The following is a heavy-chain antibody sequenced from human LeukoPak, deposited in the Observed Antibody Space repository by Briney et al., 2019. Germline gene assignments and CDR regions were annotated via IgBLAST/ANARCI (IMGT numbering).Heavy chain of an antibody. J-gene: IGHJ4*02. CDR3: ARLYTIFGAFDY. CDR1: GFTFSGYA. D-gene: IGHD3-3*01. V-gene: IGHV3-30*04. CDR2: ISYDGSNK. Sequence: GGSLRLSCAASGFTFSGYAMHWVRRAPGKGLEWVAVISYDGSNKYYADSVKGRFTISRDNSKNTLYLQMNSLRAEDTAVYYCARLYTIFGAFDYWGQGTLVTVSS.